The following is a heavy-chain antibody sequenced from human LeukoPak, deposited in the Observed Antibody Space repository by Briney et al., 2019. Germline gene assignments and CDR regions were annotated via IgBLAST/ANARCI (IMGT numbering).Heavy chain of an antibody. V-gene: IGHV4-59*01. CDR1: GGSISSYS. Sequence: SETLSLTCTVSGGSISSYSWSWIRQPPGKGLEWIGYIYYSGSTNYNPSLKSRVTISEDTSKNQFSLKLSSVTAADTAVYYCARAFYPGYYSYMAVWGKGTTVTVSS. CDR2: IYYSGST. CDR3: ARAFYPGYYSYMAV. D-gene: IGHD3-3*02. J-gene: IGHJ6*03.